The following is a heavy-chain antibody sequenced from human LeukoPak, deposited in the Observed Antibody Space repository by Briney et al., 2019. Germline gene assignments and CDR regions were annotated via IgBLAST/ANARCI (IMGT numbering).Heavy chain of an antibody. CDR1: GGSISSYY. J-gene: IGHJ4*02. CDR3: ARDAYYYDTSGYYLLDY. Sequence: SSETLSLTCTVSGGSISSYYWSWIRQPAGKGLEWIGRIYTSGDTYYNPSLMSRVTMSVDTSKNQFSLKLSSVTAADTAMYYCARDAYYYDTSGYYLLDYWSQGTLVTVSS. D-gene: IGHD3-22*01. CDR2: IYTSGDT. V-gene: IGHV4-4*07.